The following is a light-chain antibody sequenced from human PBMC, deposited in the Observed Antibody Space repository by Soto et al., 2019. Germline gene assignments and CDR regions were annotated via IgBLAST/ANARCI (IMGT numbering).Light chain of an antibody. CDR2: EVT. CDR1: SIDVGGYNH. Sequence: SCLTQPPSASESPGQSVTVSCTGTSIDVGGYNHVSWYQQHPGKAPKLMIYEVTKRPSGVPDRFSGSKSGNTASLTVSGLQAEDEADYYCSSYAGFNNFYVFGTGTKVTVL. CDR3: SSYAGFNNFYV. J-gene: IGLJ1*01. V-gene: IGLV2-8*01.